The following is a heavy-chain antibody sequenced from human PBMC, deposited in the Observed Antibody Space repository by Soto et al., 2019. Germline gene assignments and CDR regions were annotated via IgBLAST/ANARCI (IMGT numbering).Heavy chain of an antibody. CDR1: GGSISSGDYY. Sequence: SETLSLTCTVSGGSISSGDYYWSWIRQPPGKGLEWIGYIYYSGSTYYNPSLKSRVTISVDTSKNQFSLKLSSVTAADTAVYYCAKSLGKLRWLHDYGMDVWGQGTTVTVSS. D-gene: IGHD5-12*01. V-gene: IGHV4-30-4*01. CDR3: AKSLGKLRWLHDYGMDV. J-gene: IGHJ6*02. CDR2: IYYSGST.